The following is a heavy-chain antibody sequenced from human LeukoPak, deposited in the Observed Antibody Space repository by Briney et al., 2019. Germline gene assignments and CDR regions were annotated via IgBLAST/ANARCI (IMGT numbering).Heavy chain of an antibody. D-gene: IGHD1-26*01. J-gene: IGHJ3*02. CDR2: ISSSSSYI. CDR1: GFTFSSYS. CDR3: ARDGILRTFDI. Sequence: GGSQRLSCAASGFTFSSYSMNWVRQAPGKGLEWVSSISSSSSYIYYTDSVKGRFTISRDNAKNSLYLQMNSLRAEDTAVYYCARDGILRTFDIWGQGTMVTVSS. V-gene: IGHV3-21*01.